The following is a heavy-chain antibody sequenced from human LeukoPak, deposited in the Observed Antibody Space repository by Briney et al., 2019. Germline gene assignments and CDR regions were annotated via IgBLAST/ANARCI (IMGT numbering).Heavy chain of an antibody. V-gene: IGHV6-1*01. CDR1: GDSLSSNSAA. Sequence: PSQTLSLTCDISGDSLSSNSAAWNWIRQSPSRGLEWLGRTYYRSNWYNDYAVSVKSRITINPDTSKNQFSLQLNSVTPEDTAVYYCARDGGQQLAGRYFHYWGQGTLVTVSS. CDR3: ARDGGQQLAGRYFHY. J-gene: IGHJ4*02. D-gene: IGHD6-13*01. CDR2: TYYRSNWYN.